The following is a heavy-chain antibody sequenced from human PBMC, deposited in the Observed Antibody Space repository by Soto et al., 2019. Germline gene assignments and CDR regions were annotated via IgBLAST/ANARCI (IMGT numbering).Heavy chain of an antibody. CDR3: AKSGNITIIVEVITILAPVFDY. CDR1: GFTFSSYA. V-gene: IGHV3-23*01. Sequence: GGSLRLSCAASGFTFSSYAMSWVRQAPGKGLEWVSAISGSGGSTYYADSGKGRFTISRDNSKNTLYLQMNSLRAEDTAVYYCAKSGNITIIVEVITILAPVFDYWGQRTLVTVSS. CDR2: ISGSGGST. D-gene: IGHD3-22*01. J-gene: IGHJ4*02.